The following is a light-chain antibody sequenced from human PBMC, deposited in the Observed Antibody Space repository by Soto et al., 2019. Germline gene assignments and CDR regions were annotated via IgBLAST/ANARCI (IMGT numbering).Light chain of an antibody. J-gene: IGKJ4*01. Sequence: DIQMTQSPSTLSGSVGDRVTITCRASQTISSWLAWYQQKPGKAPKLLIYGTSTLQSGVPSRISGSGSGTDFALTISSLQPEDFATYYCQQSYSAPLTFGGGTKVDIK. CDR2: GTS. V-gene: IGKV1-39*01. CDR1: QTISSW. CDR3: QQSYSAPLT.